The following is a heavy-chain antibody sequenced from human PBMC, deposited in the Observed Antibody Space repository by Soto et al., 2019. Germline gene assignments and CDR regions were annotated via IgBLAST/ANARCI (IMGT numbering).Heavy chain of an antibody. Sequence: PSETLSLTCSVSGGSTSSYYWSWIRQPPGKGLEWIGYIYYSGSTDYSPSLKSRVTMSIDTSQNQVSLKLTSVTTADTAVYYCARRYGSCFDYWGQGTLVTVSS. D-gene: IGHD5-18*01. J-gene: IGHJ4*02. V-gene: IGHV4-59*01. CDR3: ARRYGSCFDY. CDR2: IYYSGST. CDR1: GGSTSSYY.